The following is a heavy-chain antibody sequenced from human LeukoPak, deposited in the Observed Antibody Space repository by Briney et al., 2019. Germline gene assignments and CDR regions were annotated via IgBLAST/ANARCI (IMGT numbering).Heavy chain of an antibody. CDR3: ARVGYNWNPNLDY. CDR2: INHSGST. D-gene: IGHD1-20*01. CDR1: GGSFSGYY. J-gene: IGHJ4*02. Sequence: PSETLSLTCAVYGGSFSGYYWSWIRQPPGKGLEWIGEINHSGSTNYNPSLKSRVTISVDTSKNQFSLKLSSVTAADTAVYYCARVGYNWNPNLDYWGQGTLVTVSS. V-gene: IGHV4-34*01.